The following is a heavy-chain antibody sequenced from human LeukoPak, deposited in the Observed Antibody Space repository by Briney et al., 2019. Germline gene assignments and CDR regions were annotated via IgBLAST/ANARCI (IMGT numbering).Heavy chain of an antibody. D-gene: IGHD3-22*01. CDR2: INHSGST. CDR3: ASLLYYYDSSGSNDY. CDR1: GVSFIGYY. J-gene: IGHJ4*02. Sequence: PSETLSLTCAVYGVSFIGYYWSWIRQPPGKGLEWIGEINHSGSTNYNPSLKSRVTISVDTSKNQFSLKLSSVTAADTAVYYCASLLYYYDSSGSNDYWGQGTLVTVSS. V-gene: IGHV4-34*01.